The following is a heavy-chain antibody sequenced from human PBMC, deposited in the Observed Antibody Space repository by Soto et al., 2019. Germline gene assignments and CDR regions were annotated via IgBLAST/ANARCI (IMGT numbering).Heavy chain of an antibody. D-gene: IGHD3-9*01. CDR1: GYSFTSDF. CDR3: ANHTRYFDSPAVFYI. Sequence: GESLNISCTGSGYSFTSDFIGWVRQMPGKGLEWMGIIYPGDSDTRYSPSFQGQVTISADQSITTAYLQWSSLRAPDTAMFSLANHTRYFDSPAVFYIWGQGTMVTVSS. J-gene: IGHJ3*02. V-gene: IGHV5-51*01. CDR2: IYPGDSDT.